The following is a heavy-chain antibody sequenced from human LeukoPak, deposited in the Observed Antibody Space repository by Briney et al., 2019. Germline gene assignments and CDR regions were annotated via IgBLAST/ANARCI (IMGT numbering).Heavy chain of an antibody. V-gene: IGHV4-34*01. CDR3: ARWSLWRGYFDY. Sequence: SETLSPTCAVYGGSFSGYYWSWIRQPPGKGLEWIGEINHSGSTDYNPSLKSRVTISVDTSKNQFSLKLSSVTAADTAVYYCARWSLWRGYFDYWGQGTLVTVSS. J-gene: IGHJ4*02. CDR2: INHSGST. CDR1: GGSFSGYY.